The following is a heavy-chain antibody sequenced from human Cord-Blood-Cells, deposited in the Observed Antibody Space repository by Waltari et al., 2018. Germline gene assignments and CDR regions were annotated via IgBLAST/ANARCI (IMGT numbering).Heavy chain of an antibody. Sequence: QVQLQQWGAGLLKPSATLSPTCAVYGGSFGGYYWSWIRQPPGKGLEWNGEINHSGSTNYHPSLKRRVTISVDTAKNQFSLKLSSVTAADTAVYYCASYSSSAGVDYWGQGTLVTVSS. CDR1: GGSFGGYY. D-gene: IGHD6-6*01. V-gene: IGHV4-34*01. J-gene: IGHJ4*02. CDR2: INHSGST. CDR3: ASYSSSAGVDY.